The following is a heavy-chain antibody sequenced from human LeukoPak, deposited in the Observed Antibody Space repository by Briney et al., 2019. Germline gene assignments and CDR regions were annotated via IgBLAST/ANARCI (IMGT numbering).Heavy chain of an antibody. D-gene: IGHD3-22*01. Sequence: TGGSLRLSCAASGFTFSSYAMSWVRQAPGKGLEWVSAISGSGGSTYYADSVKGRFTVSRDNFKDTVYLQMNSLRTEDTAVYYCAKNRDSSDYPRDFDYWGQGTLVTVSS. J-gene: IGHJ4*02. V-gene: IGHV3-23*01. CDR3: AKNRDSSDYPRDFDY. CDR1: GFTFSSYA. CDR2: ISGSGGST.